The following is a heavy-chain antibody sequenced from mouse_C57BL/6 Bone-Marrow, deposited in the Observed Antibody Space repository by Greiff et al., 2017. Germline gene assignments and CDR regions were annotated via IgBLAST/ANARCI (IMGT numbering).Heavy chain of an antibody. D-gene: IGHD1-1*01. Sequence: QVQLQQPGAELVMPGASVKLSCKASGYTFTSYWMHWVKQRPGQGLEWIGEIDPSDSYTNYNQKFKGKSTLTVDKSSSTAYMQLSSLTSEDSAVYYCARLTTVVHYAMDYWGQGTSVTVSS. V-gene: IGHV1-69*01. J-gene: IGHJ4*01. CDR1: GYTFTSYW. CDR3: ARLTTVVHYAMDY. CDR2: IDPSDSYT.